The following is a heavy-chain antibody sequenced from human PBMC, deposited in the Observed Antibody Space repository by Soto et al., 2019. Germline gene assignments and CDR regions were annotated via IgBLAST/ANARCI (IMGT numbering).Heavy chain of an antibody. CDR1: GFTFSSYA. V-gene: IGHV3-23*01. CDR2: ISGSGGST. J-gene: IGHJ4*02. Sequence: GGSLRLSCAASGFTFSSYAMSWVRQAPGKGLEWVSAISGSGGSTYYADSVKGRFTISRDNSKNTLYLQMNSLRAEDTAVYYCAKDWTDYFWSGYYPYYGFDYWGQGTLVTVSS. D-gene: IGHD3-3*01. CDR3: AKDWTDYFWSGYYPYYGFDY.